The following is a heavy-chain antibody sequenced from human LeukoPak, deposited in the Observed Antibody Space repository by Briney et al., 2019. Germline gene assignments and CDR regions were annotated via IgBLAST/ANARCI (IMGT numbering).Heavy chain of an antibody. Sequence: ASVKVSCKASGYTFTSYGISWVQQAPGQGVDGMGWISAYNGNTNYAQKLQGRVTMTTDTSTSPAYMELRSLRSDGTAVYYCARGRAGYSSSWYEAWGQGTLVTVPS. V-gene: IGHV1-18*01. CDR1: GYTFTSYG. CDR3: ARGRAGYSSSWYEA. CDR2: ISAYNGNT. J-gene: IGHJ5*02. D-gene: IGHD6-13*01.